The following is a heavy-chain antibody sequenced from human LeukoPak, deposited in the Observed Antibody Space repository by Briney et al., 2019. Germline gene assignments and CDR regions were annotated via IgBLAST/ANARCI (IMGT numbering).Heavy chain of an antibody. Sequence: GGSLRLSCAASGFTLSSKYMSWVRQAPGKGLEWVSVIYSGGSTYYADSVKGRFTISIDNTKNTLYLLMNSLTGEATAVYYCAGACSSRSCYGFDYWGQGTLVTVSS. CDR2: IYSGGST. D-gene: IGHD2-2*01. CDR1: GFTLSSKY. V-gene: IGHV3-53*01. J-gene: IGHJ4*02. CDR3: AGACSSRSCYGFDY.